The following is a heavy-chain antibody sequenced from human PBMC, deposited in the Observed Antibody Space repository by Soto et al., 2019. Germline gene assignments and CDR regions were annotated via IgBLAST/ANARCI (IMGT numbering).Heavy chain of an antibody. V-gene: IGHV4-59*01. D-gene: IGHD3-22*01. CDR1: GGSISSYY. CDR2: IYYSGST. CDR3: ARSKYDYDRGVYFGNCFDP. J-gene: IGHJ5*02. Sequence: PSETLSLTCTVSGGSISSYYWSWIRQPPGKGLEWIGYIYYSGSTNYNPSLKGRVTISVDTSKNQFSLKLSSVTAADTAVYYCARSKYDYDRGVYFGNCFDPWGREPLVTVS.